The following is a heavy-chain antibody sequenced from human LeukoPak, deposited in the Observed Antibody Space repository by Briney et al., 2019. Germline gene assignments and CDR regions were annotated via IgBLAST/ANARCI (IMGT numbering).Heavy chain of an antibody. V-gene: IGHV4-39*07. CDR1: GGSISSSSYY. CDR2: IYNSWST. Sequence: SETLSLTCTVSGGSISSSSYYWGWIRQPPGEGLEWIGSIYNSWSTYYNPSLKSRVTISVDTSKNQFSLKLSSVTAADTAVYYCARGGHWGHGRAFDIWGQGTMVTVSS. J-gene: IGHJ3*02. CDR3: ARGGHWGHGRAFDI. D-gene: IGHD3-16*01.